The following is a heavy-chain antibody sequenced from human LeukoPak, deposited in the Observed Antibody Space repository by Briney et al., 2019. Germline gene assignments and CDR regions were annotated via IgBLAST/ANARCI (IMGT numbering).Heavy chain of an antibody. D-gene: IGHD1-1*01. V-gene: IGHV3-33*08. Sequence: GGSLRLSCAASGFTFSSYGMHWVRQAPGKGLEWVAVLWNDGSYKNYADFVKGRFTISRDSSKNTLYLQMNSLTAEDTAVYYSARGIFKTGPRAFDIRGQGTMLTVSS. CDR1: GFTFSSYG. J-gene: IGHJ3*02. CDR3: ARGIFKTGPRAFDI. CDR2: LWNDGSYK.